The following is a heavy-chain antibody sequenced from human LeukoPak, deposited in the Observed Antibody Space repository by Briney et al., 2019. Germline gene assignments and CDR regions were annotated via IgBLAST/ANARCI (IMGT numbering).Heavy chain of an antibody. D-gene: IGHD6-6*01. V-gene: IGHV1-69*05. CDR2: IIPIFGTA. CDR1: GGTFSSYA. Sequence: ASVKVSCKASGGTFSSYAISWVRQAPGQGLEWIGRIIPIFGTANYAQKFQGRVTITTDESTSTAYMELSSLRSEDTAVYYCARFSSSGNDYWGQGTLVTVSS. CDR3: ARFSSSGNDY. J-gene: IGHJ4*02.